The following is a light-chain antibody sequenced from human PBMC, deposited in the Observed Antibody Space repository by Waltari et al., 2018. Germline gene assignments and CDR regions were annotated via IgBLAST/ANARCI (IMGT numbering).Light chain of an antibody. Sequence: QSILTPPPSVSGAPGQRVTISCTGRSSNIGAGHDVHRYQEFPGTGPKLLNYGNNKRPSGVPDRFSGSKSGTSASLTITGLQAEDEADYYCQSFDTSLSHGVVFGGGTKVTVL. CDR1: SSNIGAGHD. CDR3: QSFDTSLSHGVV. V-gene: IGLV1-40*02. CDR2: GNN. J-gene: IGLJ3*02.